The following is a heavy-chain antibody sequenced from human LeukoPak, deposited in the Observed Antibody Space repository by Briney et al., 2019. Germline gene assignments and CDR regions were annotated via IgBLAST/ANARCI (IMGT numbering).Heavy chain of an antibody. CDR2: ISYDGTNK. D-gene: IGHD5-18*01. CDR1: GFTFSSSP. Sequence: GGSLRLSCAASGFTFSSSPMHWVRQAPGKGLEWVAVISYDGTNKYYADSVKGRFTISRDNSKNTLYLQMNSLRTEDTAVYYCARDVDTAMVLYYFDYWGQGTLVTVSS. CDR3: ARDVDTAMVLYYFDY. J-gene: IGHJ4*02. V-gene: IGHV3-30*01.